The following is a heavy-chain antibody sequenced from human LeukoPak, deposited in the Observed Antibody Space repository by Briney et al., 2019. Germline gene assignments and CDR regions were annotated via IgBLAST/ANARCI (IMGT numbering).Heavy chain of an antibody. J-gene: IGHJ3*02. CDR2: INPNSGGT. CDR3: ARDGPYDSDAFDI. V-gene: IGHV1-2*06. Sequence: ASVNVSCKASGYTFTGYYMHWVRQAPGQGLEWMGRINPNSGGTNYAQKFQGRVTMTRDTSISTAYMELSRLRSDDTAVYYCARDGPYDSDAFDIWGQGTMVTVSS. CDR1: GYTFTGYY. D-gene: IGHD3-22*01.